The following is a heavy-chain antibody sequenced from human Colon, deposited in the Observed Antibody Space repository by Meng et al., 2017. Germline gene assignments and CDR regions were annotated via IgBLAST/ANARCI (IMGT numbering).Heavy chain of an antibody. CDR2: MSDSGTT. Sequence: QVHLHESDPGLVRPSDDLSLVCTVSGGFIKSGGYHWSWVRQHPGKGLEYIGFMSDSGTTDYNPSLRSRVSISEIGSSKNQFSLTLRSVTAADTATYFCAGDTLYGTDYWGQGVLVTVSS. V-gene: IGHV4-31*03. CDR1: GGFIKSGGYH. CDR3: AGDTLYGTDY. D-gene: IGHD4-17*01. J-gene: IGHJ4*02.